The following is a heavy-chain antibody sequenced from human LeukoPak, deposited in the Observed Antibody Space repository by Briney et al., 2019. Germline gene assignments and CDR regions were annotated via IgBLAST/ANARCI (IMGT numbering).Heavy chain of an antibody. CDR1: GFNFGSYS. CDR2: ISADSATT. CDR3: ATNVDTSDDY. J-gene: IGHJ4*02. D-gene: IGHD5-18*01. Sequence: GGSLRLSCAASGFNFGSYSMTWVRQAPGKGLEWVSVISADSATTFYADSVKGRFTISRDNAKNTVFLQMSSLRAEDTALYYCATNVDTSDDYWGQGTLVTVSS. V-gene: IGHV3-23*01.